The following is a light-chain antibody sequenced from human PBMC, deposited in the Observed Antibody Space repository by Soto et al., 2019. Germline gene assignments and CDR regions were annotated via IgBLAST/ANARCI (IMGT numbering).Light chain of an antibody. Sequence: EIVMTQSPATLSVSPGERATLSCRASQSVSSNLAWYPQKPGQAPRLLIYGASTRSTGIPARFSGSGSGTEFTLTISSLPSEAFAVYYCQQYNNWSPTWTFGQGTKVEIK. CDR3: QQYNNWSPTWT. CDR2: GAS. V-gene: IGKV3-15*01. CDR1: QSVSSN. J-gene: IGKJ1*01.